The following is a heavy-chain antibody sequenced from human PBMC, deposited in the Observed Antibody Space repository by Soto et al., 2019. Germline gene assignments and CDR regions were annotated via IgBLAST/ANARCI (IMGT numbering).Heavy chain of an antibody. Sequence: QVQLQESGPGLVEPSETLSLTCSVSGAAISSSYWSWIRQPPGKELEWIGYIYYTGNAKYNPSLESRVTIFXXTXKXXFSLKLTSVTAADTAVYYCARGFYDSSGFSNPFDIWGPGTMVTVSS. V-gene: IGHV4-59*01. CDR1: GAAISSSY. CDR2: IYYTGNA. D-gene: IGHD3-22*01. J-gene: IGHJ3*02. CDR3: ARGFYDSSGFSNPFDI.